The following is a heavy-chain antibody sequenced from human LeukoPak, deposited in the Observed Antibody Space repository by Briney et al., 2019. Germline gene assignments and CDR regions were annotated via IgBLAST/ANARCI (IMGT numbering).Heavy chain of an antibody. J-gene: IGHJ6*02. D-gene: IGHD6-13*01. Sequence: SQTLSLTCAISGDSVSSNSAAWNWISQSPSRGLEWLGRTYYRSKWYNDYAVSVKSRITINPDTSKNQFSLQLNSVTPEDTAVYYCARDSGRRVGQQLVPSSGYYGMDVWGQGTTVTVSS. CDR2: TYYRSKWYN. CDR1: GDSVSSNSAA. CDR3: ARDSGRRVGQQLVPSSGYYGMDV. V-gene: IGHV6-1*01.